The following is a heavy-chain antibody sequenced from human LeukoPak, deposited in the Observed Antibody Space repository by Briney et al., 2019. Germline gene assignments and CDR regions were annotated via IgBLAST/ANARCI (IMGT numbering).Heavy chain of an antibody. CDR2: INHSGST. CDR3: ARGGYYDSSGYYDFDY. V-gene: IGHV4-34*01. J-gene: IGHJ4*02. CDR1: GYSITSDYY. D-gene: IGHD3-22*01. Sequence: PSETLSLTCSVSGYSITSDYYWSWIRQPPGKGLEWIGEINHSGSTNYNPSLKSRVTISVDTSKNQFSLKLSSVTAADTAVYYCARGGYYDSSGYYDFDYWGQGTLVTVSS.